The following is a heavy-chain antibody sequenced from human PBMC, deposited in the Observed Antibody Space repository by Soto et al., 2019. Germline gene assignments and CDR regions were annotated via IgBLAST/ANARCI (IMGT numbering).Heavy chain of an antibody. Sequence: LVTVSCTGSVASMSSYAIGCRRQAHGQGLEWMGGIIPIFGTANYAQKFQGRVTITADKSTSTAYMELSSLRSEDTAVYYCASEYYYDSSYTDFAYWGQGTLVTSP. CDR1: VASMSSYA. V-gene: IGHV1-69*06. D-gene: IGHD3-22*01. J-gene: IGHJ4*02. CDR3: ASEYYYDSSYTDFAY. CDR2: IIPIFGTA.